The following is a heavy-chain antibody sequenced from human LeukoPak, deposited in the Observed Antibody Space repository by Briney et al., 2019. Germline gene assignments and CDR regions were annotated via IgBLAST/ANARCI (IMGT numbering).Heavy chain of an antibody. CDR2: ISWNSGSI. J-gene: IGHJ4*02. D-gene: IGHD1-26*01. Sequence: PGGSLRLSCAASGFTFSSYAMSWVRQAPGKGLEWVSGISWNSGSIGYADSVKGRFTISRDNAKNSLYLQMNSLRAEDTALYYCAKARDRSGSTIGDFDYWGQGTLVTVSS. CDR3: AKARDRSGSTIGDFDY. CDR1: GFTFSSYA. V-gene: IGHV3-9*01.